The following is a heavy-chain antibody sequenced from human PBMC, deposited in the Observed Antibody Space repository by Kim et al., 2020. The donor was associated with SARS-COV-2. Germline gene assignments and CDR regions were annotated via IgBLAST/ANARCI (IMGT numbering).Heavy chain of an antibody. CDR3: AALKID. Sequence: NRDGRVATYADSVKGRFTISRDNARNTLYLQMNSLRAEDTAVYYCAALKIDWGQGTLVTVSS. CDR2: NRDGRVA. J-gene: IGHJ4*02. D-gene: IGHD2-21*01. V-gene: IGHV3-74*03.